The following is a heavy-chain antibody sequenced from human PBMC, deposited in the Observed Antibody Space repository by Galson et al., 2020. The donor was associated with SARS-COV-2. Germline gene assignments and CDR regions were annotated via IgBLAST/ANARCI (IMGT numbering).Heavy chain of an antibody. D-gene: IGHD2-21*01. V-gene: IGHV3-64*01. CDR3: ARGQYCGGDCSFDY. CDR2: ISSNGGST. Sequence: GGSLRLSCAASGFTFSSYAMHWVRQAPGKGLEYVSAISSNGGSTYYANSVKGRFTISRDNSKNTLYLQMGSLRAEDMAVYYCARGQYCGGDCSFDYWGQGTLVTVSS. CDR1: GFTFSSYA. J-gene: IGHJ4*02.